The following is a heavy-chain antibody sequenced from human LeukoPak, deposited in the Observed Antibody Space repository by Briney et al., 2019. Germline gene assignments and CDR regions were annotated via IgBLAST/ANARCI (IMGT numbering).Heavy chain of an antibody. J-gene: IGHJ4*02. CDR3: ARPLGITGTTPFDY. V-gene: IGHV3-20*04. CDR2: INWNGRSR. Sequence: GGSLRLSCAASGFTFSNAWMSWVRQAPGKGLEWVSGINWNGRSRGYADSLKGRFTISRDNAKNSLYLQMNSLRAEDTALYYCARPLGITGTTPFDYWGQGTLVTVSS. CDR1: GFTFSNAW. D-gene: IGHD1-7*01.